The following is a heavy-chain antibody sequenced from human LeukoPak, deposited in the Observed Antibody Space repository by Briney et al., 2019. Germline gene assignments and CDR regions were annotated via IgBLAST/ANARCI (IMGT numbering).Heavy chain of an antibody. CDR3: AKLHNGGDGGGY. CDR2: INYDGSNT. D-gene: IGHD2-21*02. J-gene: IGHJ4*02. Sequence: GGSLRLSCAASGFSFSSYWMHWVRQAPGKGLVWVSRINYDGSNTSYADSVKGRFTISRDNAKNTLYLQMNSLRAEDTAVYYCAKLHNGGDGGGYWGQGTLVTVSS. CDR1: GFSFSSYW. V-gene: IGHV3-74*01.